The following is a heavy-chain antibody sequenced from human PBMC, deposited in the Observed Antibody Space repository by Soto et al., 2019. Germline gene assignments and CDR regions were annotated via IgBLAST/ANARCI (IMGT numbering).Heavy chain of an antibody. CDR3: ARVNLAYCGGDCSAPSYYYYYYGMDV. V-gene: IGHV1-18*01. D-gene: IGHD2-21*02. Sequence: ASVKVSCKASGYTFTSYGISWVRQAPGQGLEWMGWISAYNGNTNYAQKLRGRVTMTTDTSTSTAYMELRSLRSDDTAVYYCARVNLAYCGGDCSAPSYYYYYYGMDVWG. CDR1: GYTFTSYG. CDR2: ISAYNGNT. J-gene: IGHJ6*02.